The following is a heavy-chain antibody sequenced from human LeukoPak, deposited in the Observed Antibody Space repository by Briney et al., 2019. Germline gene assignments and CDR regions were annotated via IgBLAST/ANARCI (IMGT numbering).Heavy chain of an antibody. Sequence: SETLSLTCAVYGGSFSGYYWSWIRQPPGKGLEWIGEINHSGSTNYNPSLKSRVTISVDTSKNQFSLKLSSVTAADTAVYYCARGGGSYYSWFDPWRQGTLVTVSS. CDR2: INHSGST. CDR1: GGSFSGYY. J-gene: IGHJ5*02. CDR3: ARGGGSYYSWFDP. D-gene: IGHD1-26*01. V-gene: IGHV4-34*01.